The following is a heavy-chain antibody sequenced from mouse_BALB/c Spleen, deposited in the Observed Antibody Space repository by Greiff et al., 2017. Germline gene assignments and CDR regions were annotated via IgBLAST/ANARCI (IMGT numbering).Heavy chain of an antibody. CDR2: IRNKATGYTT. CDR3: ARDGDGAYAMDY. Sequence: EVQLQESGGGLVQPGGSLRLSCATSGFTFTDYYMSWVRQPPGKALEWLGFIRNKATGYTTEYSASVKGRFTISRDNSQSILYLQMNTLRAEDSSTYYCARDGDGAYAMDYWGQGTSVTVSS. V-gene: IGHV7-3*02. D-gene: IGHD1-2*01. J-gene: IGHJ4*01. CDR1: GFTFTDYY.